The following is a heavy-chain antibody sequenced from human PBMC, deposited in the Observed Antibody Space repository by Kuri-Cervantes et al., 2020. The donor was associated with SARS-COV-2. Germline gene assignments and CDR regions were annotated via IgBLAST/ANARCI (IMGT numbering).Heavy chain of an antibody. Sequence: GGSLRLSCAASGFTFSGHWIHWVRQAPGKGLVWVSRINPDGSYTNNADSVKGRFTLSRDNAKNSLYLQMNSLRAEDTALYYCAKDVRFRSLWAEQPDYWGQGTLVTVSS. CDR1: GFTFSGHW. CDR3: AKDVRFRSLWAEQPDY. J-gene: IGHJ4*02. D-gene: IGHD3-3*01. CDR2: INPDGSYT. V-gene: IGHV3-74*01.